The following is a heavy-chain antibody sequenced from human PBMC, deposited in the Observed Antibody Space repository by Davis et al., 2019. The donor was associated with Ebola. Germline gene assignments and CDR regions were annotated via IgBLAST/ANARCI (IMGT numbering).Heavy chain of an antibody. CDR3: AGYDYWFDP. CDR1: GGSIRNYS. J-gene: IGHJ5*02. V-gene: IGHV4-59*04. D-gene: IGHD5-12*01. CDR2: IYFTGST. Sequence: MPSETLSLTCTVSGGSIRNYSWSWIRQPPGKGLEWIGSIYFTGSTYYNPSLRTRVTMSMDMSKNEFSLKLHSVTAADTAVYYCAGYDYWFDPWGQGALVTVSS.